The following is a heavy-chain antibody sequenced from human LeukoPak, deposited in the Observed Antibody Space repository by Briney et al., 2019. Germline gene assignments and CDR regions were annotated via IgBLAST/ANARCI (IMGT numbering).Heavy chain of an antibody. D-gene: IGHD2-2*01. J-gene: IGHJ3*02. V-gene: IGHV1-2*02. Sequence: ASVKVSCKASGYTFTGYYMHWVRQAPGQGLEWMGWINPNSGGTNYAQKFQGRVTMTRDTSISTAYMELSRLRSDDTAVYYCARRYCSSTSCHLDIWGQGTMVTVSS. CDR3: ARRYCSSTSCHLDI. CDR1: GYTFTGYY. CDR2: INPNSGGT.